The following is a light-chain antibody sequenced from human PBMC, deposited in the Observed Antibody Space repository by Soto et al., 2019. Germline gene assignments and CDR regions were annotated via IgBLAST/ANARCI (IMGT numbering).Light chain of an antibody. CDR3: SSWTSSTTQV. CDR2: EGN. J-gene: IGLJ3*02. CDR1: SSHIGSSNL. Sequence: QSALTQPASVSGSPGQSITISCTASSSHIGSSNLVSWYQHHSGKAPKLIIYEGNKRPSGVSNRFSGSKSGNTASLTISGLQAEDEADYYCSSWTSSTTQVLGGGTKVTVL. V-gene: IGLV2-14*02.